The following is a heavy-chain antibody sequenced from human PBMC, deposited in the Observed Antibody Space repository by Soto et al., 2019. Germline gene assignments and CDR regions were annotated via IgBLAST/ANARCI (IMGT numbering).Heavy chain of an antibody. J-gene: IGHJ5*01. V-gene: IGHV3-74*01. D-gene: IGHD1-7*01. CDR1: GFTFSSHW. CDR3: AGSPGLSRISGTTLGA. CDR2: INGAGSST. Sequence: EVQLVESGGGLVQPGGSLRLSCAASGFTFSSHWMHWVRQAPGKGLVWVSRINGAGSSTSYADSVKGRFTISRDNAKNMLYLQVNSLRADDTAVYYCAGSPGLSRISGTTLGAWGQGTLVTVSS.